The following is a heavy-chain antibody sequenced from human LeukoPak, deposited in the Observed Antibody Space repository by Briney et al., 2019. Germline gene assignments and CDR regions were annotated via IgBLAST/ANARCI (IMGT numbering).Heavy chain of an antibody. CDR3: ARRGSSGWYSDY. Sequence: GGSLRLSCAASGFTFSSYSMNWVRQAPGKGLEWVSSISSSGSTIYYADSVKGRFTISRDNAKNSLYLQMNSLRAEDTAVYYCARRGSSGWYSDYWGQGTLVTVSS. J-gene: IGHJ4*02. D-gene: IGHD6-19*01. CDR1: GFTFSSYS. CDR2: ISSSGSTI. V-gene: IGHV3-48*04.